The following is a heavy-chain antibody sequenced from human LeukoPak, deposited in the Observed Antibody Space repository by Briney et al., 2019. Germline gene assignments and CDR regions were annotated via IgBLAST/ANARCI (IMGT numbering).Heavy chain of an antibody. CDR1: GYTFTSYD. Sequence: ASVKVSCKASGYTFTSYDINWVRQATGQGLEWMGWMNPNSGNTGYAQKFQGRVTMTTDTSTSTAYMELRSLRSDDTAVYYCARDRTDYYDSSGYYPNWFDPWGQGTLVTVSS. J-gene: IGHJ5*02. CDR2: MNPNSGNT. V-gene: IGHV1-8*01. D-gene: IGHD3-22*01. CDR3: ARDRTDYYDSSGYYPNWFDP.